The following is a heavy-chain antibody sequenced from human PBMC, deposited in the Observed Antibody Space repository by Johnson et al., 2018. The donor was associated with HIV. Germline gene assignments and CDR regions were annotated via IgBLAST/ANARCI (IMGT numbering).Heavy chain of an antibody. V-gene: IGHV3-20*04. CDR3: AKPLQLEEGAFDI. J-gene: IGHJ3*02. CDR1: GFTFNDYA. Sequence: VQLVESGGGVVRPGGSLSLSCTVSGFTFNDYAMNWVRQPPGKGLEWVSGINWNGGSTGYADSVKGRFTISRDNAKKSLYLQMNSLRAEDTAVYYCAKPLQLEEGAFDIWGQGTMVTVSS. CDR2: INWNGGST. D-gene: IGHD6-6*01.